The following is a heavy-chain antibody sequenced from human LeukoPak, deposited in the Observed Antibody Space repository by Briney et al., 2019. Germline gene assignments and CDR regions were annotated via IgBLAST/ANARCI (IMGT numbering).Heavy chain of an antibody. D-gene: IGHD6-19*01. CDR2: INHSGST. V-gene: IGHV4-34*01. Sequence: SETLSLTCAVYGGSFSGYYWSWIRQPPGKGLEWIGEINHSGSTNYNPPLKSRVTISVDTSKNQFSLKLSSVTAADTAVYYCARHRKQWLVRRGYFDYWGQGTLVTVSS. CDR1: GGSFSGYY. CDR3: ARHRKQWLVRRGYFDY. J-gene: IGHJ4*02.